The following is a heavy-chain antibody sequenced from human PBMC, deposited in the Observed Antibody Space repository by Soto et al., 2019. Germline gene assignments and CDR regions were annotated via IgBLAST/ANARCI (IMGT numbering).Heavy chain of an antibody. CDR3: ASNYAYAEGYYWYGIDV. CDR2: ISSYGSDT. J-gene: IGHJ6*02. CDR1: GFTFSRYW. Sequence: EVQLVESGGGLVLPGGSLRLSCAASGFTFSRYWMHWVRQAPGKGLVWVSRISSYGSDTHYADSVKGRFTISRDNAKNTLYLQMNSLRADDTAVYYCASNYAYAEGYYWYGIDVRGQGTTVTVSS. D-gene: IGHD3-16*01. V-gene: IGHV3-74*01.